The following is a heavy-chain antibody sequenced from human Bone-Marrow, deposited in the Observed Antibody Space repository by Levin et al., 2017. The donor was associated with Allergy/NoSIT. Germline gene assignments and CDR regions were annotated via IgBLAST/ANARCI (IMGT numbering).Heavy chain of an antibody. Sequence: SETLSLTCVVSGYSISSNCYWGWIRQPPGKGLEWIGNIYHSGNTFYNPSLRSRVTISVYTSKNQFSLKLNSVTAADTAVYYCARDCGDLIENWFDSWGQGTLVTVSS. CDR2: IYHSGNT. D-gene: IGHD3-22*01. CDR1: GYSISSNCY. J-gene: IGHJ5*01. V-gene: IGHV4-38-2*02. CDR3: ARDCGDLIENWFDS.